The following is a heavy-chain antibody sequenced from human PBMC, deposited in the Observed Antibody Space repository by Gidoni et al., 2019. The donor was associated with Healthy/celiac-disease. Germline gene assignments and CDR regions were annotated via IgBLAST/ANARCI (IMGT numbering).Heavy chain of an antibody. CDR1: GGSFSGYY. J-gene: IGHJ4*02. Sequence: QVQLQQWGAGLLKPSETLSPTRAVYGGSFSGYYWSWIRQPPGKGLEWIGEINHSGSTNYNPSLKSRVTISVDTSKNQFSLKLSSVTAADTAVYYCASGGYCSGGSCSGFDYWGQGTLVTVST. CDR2: INHSGST. D-gene: IGHD2-15*01. CDR3: ASGGYCSGGSCSGFDY. V-gene: IGHV4-34*01.